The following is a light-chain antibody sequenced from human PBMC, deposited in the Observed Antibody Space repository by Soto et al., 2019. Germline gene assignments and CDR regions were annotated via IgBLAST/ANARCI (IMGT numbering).Light chain of an antibody. V-gene: IGKV1-39*01. CDR2: ASS. Sequence: DIQMTQSPSSLSASGGDRVTITCRASQSISPYLNWYQHKPGKAPKLLIFASSTLHSGVPSRFSGSGSGTDFTLTISALQPEDFATSYCQQTYTTPCSFGQGTKLETK. CDR3: QQTYTTPCS. CDR1: QSISPY. J-gene: IGKJ2*04.